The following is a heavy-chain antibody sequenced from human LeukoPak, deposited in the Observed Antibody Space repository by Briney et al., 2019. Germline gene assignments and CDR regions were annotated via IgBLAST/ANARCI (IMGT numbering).Heavy chain of an antibody. CDR3: ASGGGYCSTTSCYVLYY. CDR1: GFTFSSYD. CDR2: VSSGGDRT. V-gene: IGHV3-23*01. Sequence: GGSLRLSCAASGFTFSSYDMSWVRQAPGKGLQWVSAVSSGGDRTYYADSVKGRFSISRDNSKNTLYLQMNSLSADDTAVCYCASGGGYCSTTSCYVLYYWGQGALVTVSS. D-gene: IGHD2-2*01. J-gene: IGHJ4*02.